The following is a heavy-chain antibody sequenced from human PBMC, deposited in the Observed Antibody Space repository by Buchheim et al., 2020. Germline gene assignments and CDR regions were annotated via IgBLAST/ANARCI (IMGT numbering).Heavy chain of an antibody. CDR1: GGSFSGYY. CDR3: ARGLGGDYYDSSGYHYFDY. CDR2: INHSGST. Sequence: QVQLQQWGAGLLKPSETLSLTCAVYGGSFSGYYWSWIRQPPGKGLEWIGEINHSGSTNYNPSLKSRVTISVDTSKNQFSLKLSSVTAADTAVYYCARGLGGDYYDSSGYHYFDYWGQGTL. D-gene: IGHD3-22*01. J-gene: IGHJ4*02. V-gene: IGHV4-34*01.